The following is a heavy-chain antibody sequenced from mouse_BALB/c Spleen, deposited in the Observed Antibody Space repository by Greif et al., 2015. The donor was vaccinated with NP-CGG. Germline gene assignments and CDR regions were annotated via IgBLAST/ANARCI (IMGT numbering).Heavy chain of an antibody. CDR3: AREGLYGGFAY. CDR2: IYPGNVNT. V-gene: IGHV1S56*01. J-gene: IGHJ3*01. Sequence: VQLQQSGPELVKPGASVRISCKASGYTFTSYYIHWVKQRPGQGLEWIGWIYPGNVNTKYNEKFEGKATLTADKSSGTAYMQLSSLTSEDSAVYFCAREGLYGGFAYWGQGTLVTVSA. D-gene: IGHD1-1*01. CDR1: GYTFTSYY.